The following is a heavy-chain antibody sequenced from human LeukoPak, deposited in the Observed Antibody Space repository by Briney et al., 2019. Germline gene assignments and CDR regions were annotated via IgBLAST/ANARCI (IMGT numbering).Heavy chain of an antibody. CDR2: ISWTDDK. D-gene: IGHD2-15*01. CDR1: GISLSSSAAG. J-gene: IGHJ3*02. Sequence: ESGPTRVPPTQTLTLTSTISGISLSSSAAGVGWIRQPPGTSLGWLALISWTDDKRYSLSMKSRLTITKDTAKHQVVLTMTNMDPVDTATYYCAHIKYSLDAFDIWGQGTMVTVSS. V-gene: IGHV2-5*01. CDR3: AHIKYSLDAFDI.